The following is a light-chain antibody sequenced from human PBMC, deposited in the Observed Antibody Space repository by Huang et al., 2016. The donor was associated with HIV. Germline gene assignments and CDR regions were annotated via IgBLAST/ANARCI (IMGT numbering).Light chain of an antibody. CDR3: QQYNNWPPWT. CDR2: GAS. V-gene: IGKV3D-15*01. Sequence: IVMTQSPATLSVSPGERATLSCRASAGASNNVAWYQQRPGQTPRLLIHGASTRHTGSPAKFSGRGSGTEFTLTITSLQPDDSAVYYCQQYNNWPPWTFGPGTQVEI. CDR1: AGASNN. J-gene: IGKJ1*01.